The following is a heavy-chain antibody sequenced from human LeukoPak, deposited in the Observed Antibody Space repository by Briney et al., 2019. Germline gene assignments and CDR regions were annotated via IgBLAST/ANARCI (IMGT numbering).Heavy chain of an antibody. Sequence: GSSVKVSCKASGGTFSSYAISWVRQAPGQGLEWMGRIIPILGIANYAQKFQGRVTITADKSTSTAYMELSSLRSEDTAVYYCAREEYDFWSGYLNWFDPWGQGTLVTVSS. V-gene: IGHV1-69*04. CDR2: IIPILGIA. D-gene: IGHD3-3*01. CDR1: GGTFSSYA. J-gene: IGHJ5*02. CDR3: AREEYDFWSGYLNWFDP.